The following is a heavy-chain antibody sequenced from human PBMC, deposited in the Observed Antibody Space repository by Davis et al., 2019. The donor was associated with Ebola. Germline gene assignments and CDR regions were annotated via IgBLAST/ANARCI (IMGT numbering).Heavy chain of an antibody. CDR1: GGTFSSYA. CDR3: ARDQRGYCSSTSCYGEDYFYGMDV. D-gene: IGHD2-2*01. V-gene: IGHV1-2*04. Sequence: ASVKVSCKASGGTFSSYAISWVRQAPGQGLEWMGWINPNSGGTNYAQKFQGWVTMTRDTSISTAYMELSRLRSDDTAVYYCARDQRGYCSSTSCYGEDYFYGMDVWGQGTTVTVSS. CDR2: INPNSGGT. J-gene: IGHJ6*02.